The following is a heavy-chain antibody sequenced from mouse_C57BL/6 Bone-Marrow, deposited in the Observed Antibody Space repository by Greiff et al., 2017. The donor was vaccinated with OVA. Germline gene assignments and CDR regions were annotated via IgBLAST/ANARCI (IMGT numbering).Heavy chain of an antibody. J-gene: IGHJ3*01. CDR3: TRDPYRSWFAY. CDR2: ISSGGDYI. V-gene: IGHV5-9-1*02. D-gene: IGHD2-10*01. Sequence: EVQLVESGAGLVKPGGSLKLSCAASGFTFSSYAMSWVRQTPEKRLEWVAYISSGGDYIYYADNVKGRFTISINNARNTLYLQMSSLKSEYTAMYYCTRDPYRSWFAYWGQGTLVTVSA. CDR1: GFTFSSYA.